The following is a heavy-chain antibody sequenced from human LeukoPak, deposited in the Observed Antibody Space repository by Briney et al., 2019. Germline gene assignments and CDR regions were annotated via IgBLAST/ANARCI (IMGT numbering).Heavy chain of an antibody. J-gene: IGHJ4*02. D-gene: IGHD5-12*01. CDR1: GFTVSGNY. V-gene: IGHV3-53*01. CDR2: IYSVGTT. CDR3: ARGNSGYDPVFDN. Sequence: PGGSLRLSCAASGFTVSGNYMSWVRQAPGKGLEWVSVIYSVGTTYYADSVKGRFTISRDNSKNTLYLQMNSLRAEDTAVYYCARGNSGYDPVFDNWGQGILVIVSS.